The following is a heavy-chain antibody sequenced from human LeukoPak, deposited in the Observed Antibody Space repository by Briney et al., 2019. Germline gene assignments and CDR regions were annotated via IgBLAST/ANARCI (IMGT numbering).Heavy chain of an antibody. CDR1: GDSVSSNSAA. V-gene: IGHV6-1*01. D-gene: IGHD6-19*01. CDR2: TYYRSKWYN. Sequence: SQTLSLTCAISGDSVSSNSAAWNWIRQSPSRGLERLGRTYYRSKWYNDYAVSVKSRITINPDTSKNQFSLQLNSVTPEDTAVYYCARDPSSGWPIVDAFDIWGQGTMVTVSS. J-gene: IGHJ3*02. CDR3: ARDPSSGWPIVDAFDI.